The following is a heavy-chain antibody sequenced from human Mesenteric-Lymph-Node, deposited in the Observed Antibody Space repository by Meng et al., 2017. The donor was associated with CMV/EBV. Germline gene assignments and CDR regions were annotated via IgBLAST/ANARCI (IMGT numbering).Heavy chain of an antibody. Sequence: SGYLFTSYDMHWVRQAPGQRLEWMGWINAGNGNTKYSQKFQGRVTITRDTSASTAYMELSSLRSEDTAVYYCARAYGSGSYYNWFDPWGQGTLVTVSS. V-gene: IGHV1-3*01. D-gene: IGHD3-10*01. J-gene: IGHJ5*02. CDR1: GYLFTSYD. CDR3: ARAYGSGSYYNWFDP. CDR2: INAGNGNT.